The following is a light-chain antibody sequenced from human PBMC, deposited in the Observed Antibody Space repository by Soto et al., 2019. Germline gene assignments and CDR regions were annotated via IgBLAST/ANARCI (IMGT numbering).Light chain of an antibody. V-gene: IGKV3-20*01. J-gene: IGKJ5*01. Sequence: EIVLKQSPGTLYLSPGERATLSCRASQGVSSSYLAWYQQKPGQAPRLLIYGASSRATGIPYRFSGSGSGTDFTLTISRLEPEDFALYYCQQYGSSPRITFGQGTRLEMK. CDR1: QGVSSSY. CDR2: GAS. CDR3: QQYGSSPRIT.